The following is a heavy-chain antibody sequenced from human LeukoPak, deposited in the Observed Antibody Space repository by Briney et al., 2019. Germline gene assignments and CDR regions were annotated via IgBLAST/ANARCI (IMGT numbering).Heavy chain of an antibody. CDR1: GYTFTGYY. CDR3: ARDLGLNPQYSSSPEGDAFDI. D-gene: IGHD6-6*01. CDR2: INPNSGGT. V-gene: IGHV1-2*02. J-gene: IGHJ3*02. Sequence: ASVKVSCKASGYTFTGYYMHWVRQAPGQGLEWMGWINPNSGGTNYAQKFQGRVTMTRDTSISTAYMELSRLRSDDTAVYYCARDLGLNPQYSSSPEGDAFDIWGQGTMVTVSS.